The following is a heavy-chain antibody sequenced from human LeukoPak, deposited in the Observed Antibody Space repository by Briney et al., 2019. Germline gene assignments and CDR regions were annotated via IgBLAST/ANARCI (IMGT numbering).Heavy chain of an antibody. CDR1: GYSFTSYW. CDR3: ARHWPETGTTTLDYSYMDV. CDR2: IYPGDSDT. J-gene: IGHJ6*03. D-gene: IGHD1-1*01. Sequence: GESLKISCKGSGYSFTSYWIGWVRQMPGKGLEWMGIIYPGDSDTRYSPSFQGQVTISADKSISTAYLQWSSLKASDTAMYYCARHWPETGTTTLDYSYMDVWGKGTTVTVSS. V-gene: IGHV5-51*01.